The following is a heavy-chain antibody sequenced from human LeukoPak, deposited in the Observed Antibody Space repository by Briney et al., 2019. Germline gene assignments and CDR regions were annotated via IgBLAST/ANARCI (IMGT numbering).Heavy chain of an antibody. CDR2: MNPNSGNT. V-gene: IGHV1-8*01. CDR3: ARKLLRLGELSY. CDR1: GYTFTSYD. D-gene: IGHD3-16*01. Sequence: ASVKVSCKASGYTFTSYDINWVRQATGQGLEWMGWMNPNSGNTGYAQKFQGRVTMTRNTSISTAYMELSSLRSEDTAVYYCARKLLRLGELSYWGQGTLVTVSS. J-gene: IGHJ4*02.